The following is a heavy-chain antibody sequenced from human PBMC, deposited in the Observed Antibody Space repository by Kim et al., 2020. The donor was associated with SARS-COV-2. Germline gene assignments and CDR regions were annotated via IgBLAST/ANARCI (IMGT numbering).Heavy chain of an antibody. J-gene: IGHJ4*02. V-gene: IGHV3-21*01. CDR3: ARFRVGSHYPYYFDY. D-gene: IGHD1-26*01. CDR2: ISSSSSYI. Sequence: GGSLRLSCAASGFTFSSYSMNWVRQAPGKGLEWVSSISSSSSYIYYADSVKGRFTISRDNAKNSLYLQMNSLRAEDTAVYYCARFRVGSHYPYYFDYWGQGTLVTVSS. CDR1: GFTFSSYS.